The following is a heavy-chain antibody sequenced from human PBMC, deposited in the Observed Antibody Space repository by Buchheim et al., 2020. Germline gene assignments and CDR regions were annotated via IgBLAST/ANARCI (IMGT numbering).Heavy chain of an antibody. V-gene: IGHV4-31*03. CDR1: GGSISSGGYY. J-gene: IGHJ6*02. CDR3: ARDKGPTIFGKAYGMDV. Sequence: QVQLQESGPGLVKPSQTLSLTCTVSGGSISSGGYYWSWIRQHPGKGLEWIGYIYYSGSTYYNPSLKSRVTISVDPSKNQFSLKLSSVTAADTAVYYCARDKGPTIFGKAYGMDVWGQGTT. CDR2: IYYSGST. D-gene: IGHD3-3*01.